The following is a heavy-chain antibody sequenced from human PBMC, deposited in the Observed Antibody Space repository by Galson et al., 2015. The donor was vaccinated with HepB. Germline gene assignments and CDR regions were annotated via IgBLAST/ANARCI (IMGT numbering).Heavy chain of an antibody. V-gene: IGHV4-61*01. Sequence: SETLSLTCTVSGGSISGSSYYWSWIRQPPGKGLEWIGYIYYSGSTNYNPSLKSRVTISVDTSKNQFSLKLSSVTAADTAVYYCARVPATIKGIYYYYYGMDVWGQGTTVTVSS. CDR3: ARVPATIKGIYYYYYGMDV. CDR2: IYYSGST. D-gene: IGHD5-12*01. CDR1: GGSISGSSYY. J-gene: IGHJ6*02.